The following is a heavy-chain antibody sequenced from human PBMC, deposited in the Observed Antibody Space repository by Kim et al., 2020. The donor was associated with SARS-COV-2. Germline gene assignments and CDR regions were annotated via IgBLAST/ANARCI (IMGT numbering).Heavy chain of an antibody. CDR2: TI. CDR3: ARDLYDSSGN. J-gene: IGHJ4*02. Sequence: TIYYADSVKGRFTISRDNAKNSLYLQMNSLRAEDTAVYYCARDLYDSSGNWGQGTLVTVSS. V-gene: IGHV3-11*01. D-gene: IGHD3-22*01.